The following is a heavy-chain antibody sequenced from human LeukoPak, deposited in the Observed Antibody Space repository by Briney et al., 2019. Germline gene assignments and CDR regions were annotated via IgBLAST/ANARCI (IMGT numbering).Heavy chain of an antibody. CDR2: INHSGST. CDR3: ARVDPDSSSTLEVFDY. D-gene: IGHD6-6*01. Sequence: SETLPLTCAVYGGSFSGYYWSWIRQPPGKGLEWIGEINHSGSTNYNPSLKSRVTISVDTSKNQFSLKLSSVTAADTAVYYCARVDPDSSSTLEVFDYWGQGTLVTVSS. V-gene: IGHV4-34*01. CDR1: GGSFSGYY. J-gene: IGHJ4*02.